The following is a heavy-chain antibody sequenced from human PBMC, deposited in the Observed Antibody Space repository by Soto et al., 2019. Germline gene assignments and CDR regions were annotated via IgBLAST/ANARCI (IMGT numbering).Heavy chain of an antibody. D-gene: IGHD6-13*01. V-gene: IGHV4-59*01. CDR3: ARDMKGRASWYKVRSYYYYGMDF. J-gene: IGHJ6*02. CDR1: GGSISSYY. CDR2: IYYSGST. Sequence: SETLSLTCTVSGGSISSYYWSWIRQPPGKGLEWIGYIYYSGSTNYNPSLKSRVTISVDTSKNQFSLKLSSVTAADTAVYYCARDMKGRASWYKVRSYYYYGMDFWGQGTTVTVSS.